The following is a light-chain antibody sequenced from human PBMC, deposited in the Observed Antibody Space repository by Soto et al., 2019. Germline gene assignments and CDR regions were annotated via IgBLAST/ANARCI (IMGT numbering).Light chain of an antibody. J-gene: IGLJ1*01. CDR2: EVS. V-gene: IGLV2-8*01. Sequence: QSALTKPPSASGSPGQSVTISCTGSSSDVGGYNYVSWYQQHPGKAPKLMIYEVSKRPSGVPDRFSGSKSGNTASLTVSGLQAEDEADYFCCSYAGNNNLVFGTGTKVTVL. CDR1: SSDVGGYNY. CDR3: CSYAGNNNLV.